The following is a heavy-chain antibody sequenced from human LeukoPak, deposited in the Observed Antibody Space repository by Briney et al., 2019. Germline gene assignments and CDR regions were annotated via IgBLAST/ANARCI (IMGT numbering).Heavy chain of an antibody. CDR1: GFTFSSYS. V-gene: IGHV3-48*01. Sequence: GGSLRLSCAASGFTFSSYSMNWVRQAPGKGLEWVSYISSSSSTIYYADSVKGRFTISRDNAKNSLYLQMNSLRAEDTAVYYCARGGYYDSSGYLDYWGQGTLVTVSS. CDR2: ISSSSSTI. J-gene: IGHJ4*02. CDR3: ARGGYYDSSGYLDY. D-gene: IGHD3-22*01.